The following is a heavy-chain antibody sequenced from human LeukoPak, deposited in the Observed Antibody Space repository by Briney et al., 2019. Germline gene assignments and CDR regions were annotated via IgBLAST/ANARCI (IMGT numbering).Heavy chain of an antibody. V-gene: IGHV4-61*02. CDR1: GDPISFGASY. Sequence: SETLSLTCTVSGDPISFGASYWTWIRQPAGTALEWIGRIQATGTITYNPSLNSRVSISLDKSKNQFSLMVTSVTAADTAVYYCARGGGILSWFAPWGQGIQVTVSS. J-gene: IGHJ5*02. D-gene: IGHD3-9*01. CDR2: IQATGTI. CDR3: ARGGGILSWFAP.